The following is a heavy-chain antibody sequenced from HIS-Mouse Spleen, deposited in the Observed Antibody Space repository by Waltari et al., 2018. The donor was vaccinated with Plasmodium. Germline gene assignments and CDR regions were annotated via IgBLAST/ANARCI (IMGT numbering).Heavy chain of an antibody. V-gene: IGHV3-7*01. J-gene: IGHJ5*02. D-gene: IGHD3-3*01. CDR1: GFPFSRAW. Sequence: EVQLVESGGGLVQPGGSLRLSCAASGFPFSRAWMRWVRQAPGKGRGGGANIKQEGSEKYYVGSVKGRFTISRDNAKNSLYLQMNSLRAEDTAVYYCARDQGYDFWSAQNWFDPWGQGTLVTVSS. CDR2: IKQEGSEK. CDR3: ARDQGYDFWSAQNWFDP.